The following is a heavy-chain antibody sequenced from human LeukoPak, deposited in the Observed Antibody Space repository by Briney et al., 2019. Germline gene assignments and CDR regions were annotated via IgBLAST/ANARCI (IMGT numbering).Heavy chain of an antibody. D-gene: IGHD3-22*01. CDR2: ISTYNGHT. V-gene: IGHV1-18*04. J-gene: IGHJ4*02. CDR1: GYIFISYG. CDR3: ARDDYYYDRVGYYYLDY. Sequence: ASVKVSCKASGYIFISYGINWVRQAPGQGLEWMGWISTYNGHTNFTQKFQDRVTLTTDTSTNTAYMELRGLRSDDTAVYYCARDDYYYDRVGYYYLDYGGQGTLVTVSS.